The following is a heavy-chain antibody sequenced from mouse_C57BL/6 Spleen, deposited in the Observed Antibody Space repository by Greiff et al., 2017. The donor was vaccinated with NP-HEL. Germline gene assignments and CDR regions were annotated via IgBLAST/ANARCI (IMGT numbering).Heavy chain of an antibody. D-gene: IGHD1-1*01. CDR3: ARGGDYGSSPWLAY. J-gene: IGHJ3*01. Sequence: EVMLVESGGGLVKPGGSLKLSCAASGFTFSDYGMHWVRQAPEKGLEWVAYISSGSSTIYYADTVKGRFTISRDNAKNTLFLQMTSLRSEDTAMYYCARGGDYGSSPWLAYWGQGTLVTVSA. CDR1: GFTFSDYG. V-gene: IGHV5-17*01. CDR2: ISSGSSTI.